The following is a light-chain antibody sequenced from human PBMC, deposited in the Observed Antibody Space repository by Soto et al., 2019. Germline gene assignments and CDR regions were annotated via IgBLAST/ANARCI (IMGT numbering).Light chain of an antibody. CDR1: QGISSY. CDR2: AAS. J-gene: IGKJ3*01. V-gene: IGKV1-9*01. Sequence: DIQLTQSPSFLSASVGDRVTITCRASQGISSYLAWYQQKPGKAPKLLIYAASTLLGGVPSMFSGSGSGTEFTLTISSLQPEDFATYYCQQLNSYPLTFGPGTKVDI. CDR3: QQLNSYPLT.